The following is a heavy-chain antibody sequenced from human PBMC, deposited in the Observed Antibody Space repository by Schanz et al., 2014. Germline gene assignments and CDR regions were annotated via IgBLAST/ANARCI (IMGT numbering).Heavy chain of an antibody. CDR3: AKEGHRIGLPYFDY. CDR1: GFSFSDYA. CDR2: ISSGGGDS. V-gene: IGHV3-23*04. J-gene: IGHJ4*02. Sequence: EVRLVESGGALVQPGGSLRLSCAVSGFSFSDYAMSWVRQTPGQGLEWVAGISSGGGDSYYTDSVRGRFTISRDNSKNVLFVQMNSLRAEDTAVYYCAKEGHRIGLPYFDYWGQGALVTVSS.